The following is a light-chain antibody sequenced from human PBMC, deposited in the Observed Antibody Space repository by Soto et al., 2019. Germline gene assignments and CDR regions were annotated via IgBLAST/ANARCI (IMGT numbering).Light chain of an antibody. CDR2: SNN. CDR1: SSNIGGNA. V-gene: IGLV1-44*01. J-gene: IGLJ2*01. CDR3: AAYDDSLNGVV. Sequence: QSVLTQPPSASGTPGQRVTISCSGSSSNIGGNAVNWYQQLPRTAPRVLIYSNNHRPSGVPDRFSGSKSATSASLVISGLQFEDEAHYYCAAYDDSLNGVVFGGGTKLTVL.